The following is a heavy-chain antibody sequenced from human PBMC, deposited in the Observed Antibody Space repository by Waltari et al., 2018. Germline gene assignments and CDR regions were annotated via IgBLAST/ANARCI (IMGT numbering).Heavy chain of an antibody. D-gene: IGHD3-3*01. V-gene: IGHV1-69*01. J-gene: IGHJ1*01. CDR1: GGTFSNFA. CDR3: ATAIFGVVY. Sequence: QVQLMQSGAEVKKPGSSVKVSCKASGGTFSNFAISWVRQAPGKGLEWMGGIIPKFSMTTYAQKFQGRVTITADESTSTAYMELSSLRSEDTAVYYCATAIFGVVYWGQGVLVTVSS. CDR2: IIPKFSMT.